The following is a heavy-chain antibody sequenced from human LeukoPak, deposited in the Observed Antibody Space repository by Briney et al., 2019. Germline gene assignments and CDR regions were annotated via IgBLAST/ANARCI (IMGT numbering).Heavy chain of an antibody. CDR1: GGTFSSYA. Sequence: SVKVSCKASGGTFSSYAISWVRQAPGQGLEWMGRIIPILGIANYAQKFQGRVTITADKSTSTAYMELSSLRSEDTAVYYCASRNYYYGSGSYRKVEEPGLDYWGQGTLVTVSS. D-gene: IGHD3-10*01. J-gene: IGHJ4*02. CDR2: IIPILGIA. CDR3: ASRNYYYGSGSYRKVEEPGLDY. V-gene: IGHV1-69*04.